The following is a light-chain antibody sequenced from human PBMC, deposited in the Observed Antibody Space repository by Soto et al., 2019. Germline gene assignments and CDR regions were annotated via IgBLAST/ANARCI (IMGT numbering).Light chain of an antibody. CDR2: EVS. CDR3: NSYTTMNTYV. Sequence: QSVLTQPASVSGSPGQSITISCTGSSTDVGAYNYVSWYQQYPGQAPNLLIYEVSRRPSGFSHRFSGSKSVNTASLTTSGLQAEDEAHYYCNSYTTMNTYVFGTGTKVTVL. CDR1: STDVGAYNY. J-gene: IGLJ1*01. V-gene: IGLV2-14*01.